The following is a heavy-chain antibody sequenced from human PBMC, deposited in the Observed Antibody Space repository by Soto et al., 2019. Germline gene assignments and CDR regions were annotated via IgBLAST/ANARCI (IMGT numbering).Heavy chain of an antibody. J-gene: IGHJ6*04. CDR3: AKSKGYGDSWPYHGMEI. V-gene: IGHV3-30*18. CDR1: GFNFRSYG. Sequence: QTWGSLRLSCAVSGFNFRSYGMSWVRRTPGKGLEWVAFISYYVSDEFHGDSVKGRFTISRDNSKKTLYLHMSSLRSEDTAVYYCAKSKGYGDSWPYHGMEIWGKGTTVSVST. D-gene: IGHD6-13*01. CDR2: ISYYVSDE.